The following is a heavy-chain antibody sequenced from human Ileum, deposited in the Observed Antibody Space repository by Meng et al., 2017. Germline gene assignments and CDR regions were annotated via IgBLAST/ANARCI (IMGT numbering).Heavy chain of an antibody. CDR1: GDSIGNSKW. V-gene: IGHV4-4*02. D-gene: IGHD3-10*01. J-gene: IGHJ4*02. CDR2: ISNSGKT. Sequence: QLQLPGAGPSIFRPSGHLSLLCPACGDSIGNSKWWSWPRQPPGKGLEWIGEISNSGKTVYSPSLKSRVRISLDKSNNQFSLTLNSETAADTAMYYCARERIRELGLFDSWGQGTLVTVSS. CDR3: ARERIRELGLFDS.